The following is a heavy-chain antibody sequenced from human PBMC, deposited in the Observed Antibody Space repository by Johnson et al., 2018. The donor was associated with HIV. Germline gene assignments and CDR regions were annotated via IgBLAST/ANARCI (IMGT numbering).Heavy chain of an antibody. CDR2: SWNGGST. CDR3: ARVEQQLWLRGAFDI. V-gene: IGHV3-66*03. J-gene: IGHJ3*02. Sequence: VQLVESGGGLIQPGGSLRLSCAASGFTVSSNYMSWVRQAPGKGLEWVSGISWNGGSTGYADSVKGRFTISRDNSKNTLYLQMNSLRAEDTAVYYCARVEQQLWLRGAFDIWGQGTMVTVSS. CDR1: GFTVSSNY. D-gene: IGHD5-18*01.